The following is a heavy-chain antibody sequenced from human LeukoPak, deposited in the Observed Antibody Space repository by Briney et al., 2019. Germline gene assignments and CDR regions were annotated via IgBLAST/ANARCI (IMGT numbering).Heavy chain of an antibody. CDR1: GGSISSYY. CDR2: IYYSGGT. Sequence: PSETLSLTCTVSGGSISSYYWSWIRQPPGKGLEWIGYIYYSGGTNYNPSLKSRVTISVDTSKNQFSLKLSSVTAADTAVYYCARHVYGMDVWGQGTTVTVSS. J-gene: IGHJ6*02. CDR3: ARHVYGMDV. V-gene: IGHV4-59*08.